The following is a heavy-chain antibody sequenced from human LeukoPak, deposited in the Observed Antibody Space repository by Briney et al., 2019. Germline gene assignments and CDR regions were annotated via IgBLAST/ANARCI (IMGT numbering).Heavy chain of an antibody. D-gene: IGHD4-11*01. J-gene: IGHJ4*02. V-gene: IGHV2-5*01. CDR1: GFSLSTSGVG. CDR2: IYWNDDN. Sequence: SGPTLVNPTQTLTLTCTFSGFSLSTSGVGVGWIRQPPGKALEWLALIYWNDDNRYSPSLKSRLTITKDTSKNQVVLTLTNMDPVDTATYYCAHNSTAVTDTWFDYWGQGTLVTVSS. CDR3: AHNSTAVTDTWFDY.